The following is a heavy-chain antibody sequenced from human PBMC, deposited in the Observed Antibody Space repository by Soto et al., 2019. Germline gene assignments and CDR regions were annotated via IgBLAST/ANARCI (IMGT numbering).Heavy chain of an antibody. CDR1: GYTFTSYA. J-gene: IGHJ3*02. D-gene: IGHD1-26*01. CDR2: INAGNGNT. V-gene: IGHV1-3*01. Sequence: GASVKVSCKASGYTFTSYAMHWVRQAPGQRLEWMGWINAGNGNTKYSQKFQGRVTITRDTSASTAYMELSSLRSEDTAVYYCARGGGRWLQSTDAFDIWGQGTMVTVSS. CDR3: ARGGGRWLQSTDAFDI.